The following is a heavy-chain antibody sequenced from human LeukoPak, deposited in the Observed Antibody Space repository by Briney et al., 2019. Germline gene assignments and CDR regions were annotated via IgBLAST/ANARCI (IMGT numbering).Heavy chain of an antibody. D-gene: IGHD1-26*01. J-gene: IGHJ4*02. Sequence: SVKVSCKASGGTFSSYAINWVRQAPGQWLEWMGRIIPILGIANYAQKFQGRVTITADKSTSTAYMELRSLRSDDTAVYYCARDSLGYFDYWGQGTLVTVSS. CDR3: ARDSLGYFDY. V-gene: IGHV1-69*04. CDR1: GGTFSSYA. CDR2: IIPILGIA.